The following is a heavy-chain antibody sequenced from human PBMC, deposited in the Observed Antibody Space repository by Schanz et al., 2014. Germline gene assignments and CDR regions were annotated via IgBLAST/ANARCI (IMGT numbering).Heavy chain of an antibody. Sequence: EVQLVESGGGLVQPGGSLRLCCVASGFTFSSYAMSWVRQAPGKGLEWVSAISGSGGSTYYADSVRGRFTISRDDSKNTLYLQMNSLRPEDTAVYYCAKEDRNHNSDYVYWGQGTLVTVSS. V-gene: IGHV3-23*04. J-gene: IGHJ4*02. CDR2: ISGSGGST. D-gene: IGHD3-22*01. CDR3: AKEDRNHNSDYVY. CDR1: GFTFSSYA.